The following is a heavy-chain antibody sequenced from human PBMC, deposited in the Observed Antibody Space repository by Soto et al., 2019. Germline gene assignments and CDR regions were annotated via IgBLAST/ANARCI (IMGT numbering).Heavy chain of an antibody. Sequence: ASVKVSCKASGYTFTSYYMHWVRQAPGQGLEWMGIINPSGGSTSYAQKFQSRVTMTRDTSTSTVYMELSSLRSEDTAVYYCARVYCSGGSCYSIDYWGQGTLVTVSS. CDR1: GYTFTSYY. CDR3: ARVYCSGGSCYSIDY. D-gene: IGHD2-15*01. J-gene: IGHJ4*02. CDR2: INPSGGST. V-gene: IGHV1-46*03.